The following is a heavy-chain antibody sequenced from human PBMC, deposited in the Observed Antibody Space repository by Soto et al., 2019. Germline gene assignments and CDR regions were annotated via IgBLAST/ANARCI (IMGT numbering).Heavy chain of an antibody. Sequence: GASVKVSCKASGGTFSSYAISWVRQAPGQGLEWMGGIIPIFGTANYAQKFQGRVTITADESTSTAYMELSSLRSEDTAVYYCARVPSYSNYVSGMDVWGQGTTVTVSS. CDR1: GGTFSSYA. J-gene: IGHJ6*02. CDR3: ARVPSYSNYVSGMDV. CDR2: IIPIFGTA. D-gene: IGHD4-4*01. V-gene: IGHV1-69*13.